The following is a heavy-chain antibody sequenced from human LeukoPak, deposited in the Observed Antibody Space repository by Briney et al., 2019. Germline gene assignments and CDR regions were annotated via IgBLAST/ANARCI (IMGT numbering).Heavy chain of an antibody. D-gene: IGHD6-25*01. Sequence: GGSLRLSCAASGFTFSNYVMHWVRQGPGKGLEWVAVISYDGSDKYYANSVKGRFTISRDNSKNTLYLQMNSLRAEDTAVYYCAKEGIAAAGNYYYGMDVWGQGTTVTVSS. CDR3: AKEGIAAAGNYYYGMDV. J-gene: IGHJ6*02. CDR1: GFTFSNYV. CDR2: ISYDGSDK. V-gene: IGHV3-30*18.